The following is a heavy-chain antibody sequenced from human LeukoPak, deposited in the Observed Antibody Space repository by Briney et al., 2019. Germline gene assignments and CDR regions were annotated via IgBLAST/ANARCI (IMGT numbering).Heavy chain of an antibody. CDR1: GFSFSSYA. D-gene: IGHD6-19*01. J-gene: IGHJ4*02. CDR3: AKDLHRGVAGTGFDY. V-gene: IGHV3-30*04. CDR2: ISYDGSNQ. Sequence: GGSLRLSCAASGFSFSSYAMDWVRQAPGKGLEWVALISYDGSNQYYTDSVKGRFTISRDNSKNTLYLQMNSLRAEDTAVYYCAKDLHRGVAGTGFDYWGQGTLVTVSS.